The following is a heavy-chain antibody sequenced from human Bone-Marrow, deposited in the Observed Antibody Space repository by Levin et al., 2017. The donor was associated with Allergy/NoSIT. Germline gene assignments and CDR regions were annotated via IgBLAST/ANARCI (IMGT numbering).Heavy chain of an antibody. CDR3: SRVDYYYGLDI. V-gene: IGHV3-48*02. CDR2: ISSSSDRR. J-gene: IGHJ6*02. CDR1: GFSFETCD. Sequence: GGSLRLSCTASGFSFETCDMTWVRQTPGKGLEWVSDISSSSDRRNYADSVKGRFTVSRDNAKNSLYLQMNGLRHEDTAVYYCSRVDYYYGLDIWGHGTTVTVSS.